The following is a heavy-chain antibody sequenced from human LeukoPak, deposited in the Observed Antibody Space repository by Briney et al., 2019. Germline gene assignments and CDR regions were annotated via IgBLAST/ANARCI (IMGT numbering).Heavy chain of an antibody. CDR3: ARCTAAEAFDF. V-gene: IGHV3-33*01. J-gene: IGHJ3*01. Sequence: GGSLRLSCAASGFTFSAYGMHWVRQAPGKGLEWVAVIWYDGSRKYYADSVKGRFTISRDNSRNTLYLQMNSLRAEDTAVYYCARCTAAEAFDFWGRGTMLTVSS. D-gene: IGHD6-25*01. CDR2: IWYDGSRK. CDR1: GFTFSAYG.